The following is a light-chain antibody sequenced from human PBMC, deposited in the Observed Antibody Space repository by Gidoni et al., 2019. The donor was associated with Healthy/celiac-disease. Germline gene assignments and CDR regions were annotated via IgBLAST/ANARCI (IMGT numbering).Light chain of an antibody. Sequence: EIVLTQSPGTLSLSPGERATLSCRASQSVSSSDLAWYQQKPGQAPRLLIYGASSRATGIPDRFSGSGSGTDFTLTISRLEPEDFAVYYCQQYGSSAVTFGQGTKVEIK. CDR3: QQYGSSAVT. V-gene: IGKV3-20*01. CDR2: GAS. J-gene: IGKJ1*01. CDR1: QSVSSSD.